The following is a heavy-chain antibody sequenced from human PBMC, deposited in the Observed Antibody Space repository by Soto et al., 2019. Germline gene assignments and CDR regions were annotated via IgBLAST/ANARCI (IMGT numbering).Heavy chain of an antibody. J-gene: IGHJ3*02. CDR1: GFTCSGYD. CDR2: IGTAGDT. CDR3: ARESAALNAFDI. D-gene: IGHD6-13*01. V-gene: IGHV3-13*01. Sequence: GSMRLSCAASGFTCSGYDMHWVRQATGKGLEWVSAIGTAGDTYYPGSVKCRFTISRENAKNSLYLQMNSLRAGDTAVYYCARESAALNAFDIWGQGTMVTVSS.